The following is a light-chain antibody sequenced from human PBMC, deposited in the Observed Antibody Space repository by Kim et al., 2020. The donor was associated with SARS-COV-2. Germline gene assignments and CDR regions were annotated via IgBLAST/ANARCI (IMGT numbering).Light chain of an antibody. J-gene: IGKJ3*01. CDR3: QQSDRLPLT. Sequence: ASAGDRVTITCQASQDIKKYLNWCQQKPGKAPKLLIYDASNLESGVPSRFSGSGSGTHFTLTISSLQPVDVATYYCQQSDRLPLTFGPGTKVDIK. V-gene: IGKV1-33*01. CDR1: QDIKKY. CDR2: DAS.